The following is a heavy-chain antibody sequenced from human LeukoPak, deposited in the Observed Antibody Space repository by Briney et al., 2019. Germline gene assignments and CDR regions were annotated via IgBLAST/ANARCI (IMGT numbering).Heavy chain of an antibody. CDR1: GYTFISYG. D-gene: IGHD3-3*01. J-gene: IGHJ4*02. CDR2: ISTYNGNT. Sequence: ASVKVSCKASGYTFISYGISWVRQAPGQGLEWMGWISTYNGNTDYAQKLQGRVTMTTDTSTSTAYMELRGLISDDTAVYYCAGFWSGYLPDYWGQGTLVTVSS. V-gene: IGHV1-18*01. CDR3: AGFWSGYLPDY.